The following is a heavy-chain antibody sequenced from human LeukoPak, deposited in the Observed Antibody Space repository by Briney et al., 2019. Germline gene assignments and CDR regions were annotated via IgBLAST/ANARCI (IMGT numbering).Heavy chain of an antibody. CDR1: GFAFSNYA. J-gene: IGHJ4*02. V-gene: IGHV3-23*01. D-gene: IGHD3-9*01. CDR2: ITGSGSGI. CDR3: AKWGDYDVLTGNYVSDY. Sequence: GGSLRLSCAASGFAFSNYAMSWVRQAPGKGLEWVSAITGSGSGIYYADSMKSRFAISRDNSKNTLYLQINSLRAEDTAVYYCAKWGDYDVLTGNYVSDYWGQGTLVTVSS.